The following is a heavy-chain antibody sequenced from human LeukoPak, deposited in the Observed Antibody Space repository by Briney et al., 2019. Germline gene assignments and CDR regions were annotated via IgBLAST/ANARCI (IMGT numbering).Heavy chain of an antibody. CDR1: GFTFSGYA. V-gene: IGHV3-23*01. D-gene: IGHD2-15*01. CDR3: AKLLGYCSGGSCYSSFDY. CDR2: ITASGDGT. Sequence: PGGSLRLSCAASGFTFSGYAMSWVRQAPGKGLEWVSAITASGDGTYYAESVKGRFTISRDNSKNMLYLQMNSLRAEDTAVYYCAKLLGYCSGGSCYSSFDYWGQGTLVTVSS. J-gene: IGHJ4*02.